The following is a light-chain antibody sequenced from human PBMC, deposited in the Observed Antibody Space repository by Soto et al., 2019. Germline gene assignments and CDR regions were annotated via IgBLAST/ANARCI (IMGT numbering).Light chain of an antibody. CDR3: QQYGSSIT. CDR2: GTS. V-gene: IGKV3-20*01. Sequence: EIVLTQSPGTLSLSPGERATLSCRASQSVPRSYLAWYQQKPGPAPRLLIYGTSSRATGIPDRFRGSGSGTDFTLTISRLEPEDCAVFYCQQYGSSITFGQGTRLEIK. J-gene: IGKJ5*01. CDR1: QSVPRSY.